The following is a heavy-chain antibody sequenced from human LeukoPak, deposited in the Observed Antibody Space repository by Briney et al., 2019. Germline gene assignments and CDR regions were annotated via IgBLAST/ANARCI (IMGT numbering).Heavy chain of an antibody. CDR3: AREGIVATIVFDY. Sequence: PGGSLRLSCAASGFTFSSYSMNWVRQAPGKGLEWVSSISSSSYIYYADSVKGRFTISRDNAKNSLYLQMNSLRAEDTAVYYCAREGIVATIVFDYWGQGTLVTVSS. CDR2: ISSSSYI. J-gene: IGHJ4*02. CDR1: GFTFSSYS. D-gene: IGHD5-12*01. V-gene: IGHV3-21*01.